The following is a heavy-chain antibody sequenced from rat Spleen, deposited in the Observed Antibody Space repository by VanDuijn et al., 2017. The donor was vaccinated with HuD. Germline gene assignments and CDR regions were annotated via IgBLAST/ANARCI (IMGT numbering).Heavy chain of an antibody. CDR1: GFTFNDYY. CDR3: ARRHYGYTDYFDY. Sequence: EVQLVESDGGLVQPGRSLKLSCAASGFTFNDYYMAWVRQAPEKGLEWVASIHYEGTNTYYGDSVKGRFTLSRDNAKSTLYLQMNSLRSEDTATYYCARRHYGYTDYFDYWGQGVMVTVSS. J-gene: IGHJ2*01. V-gene: IGHV5-22*01. CDR2: IHYEGTNT. D-gene: IGHD1-9*01.